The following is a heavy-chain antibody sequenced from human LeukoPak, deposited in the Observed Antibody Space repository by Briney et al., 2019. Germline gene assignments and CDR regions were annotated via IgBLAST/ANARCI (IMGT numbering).Heavy chain of an antibody. V-gene: IGHV4-38-2*01. J-gene: IGHJ5*02. CDR2: IYHSGST. CDR1: GYSISSGYY. Sequence: PSETLSLTCAFSGYSISSGYYWGCIRQPPGKGLEWIGSIYHSGSTYYNPSLKSRVTISVDTSKNQFSLKLSSVTAADTAVYYCARVGQLAGTRPAWGQGTLVTVSS. D-gene: IGHD6-19*01. CDR3: ARVGQLAGTRPA.